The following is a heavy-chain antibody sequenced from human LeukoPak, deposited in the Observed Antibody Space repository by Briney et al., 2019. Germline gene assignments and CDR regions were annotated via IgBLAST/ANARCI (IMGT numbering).Heavy chain of an antibody. CDR2: ISGDGGST. CDR3: ANLIAAADPAY. V-gene: IGHV3-43*02. J-gene: IGHJ4*02. D-gene: IGHD6-13*01. CDR1: GFTFDDYA. Sequence: PGGSLRLSCVASGFTFDDYAMHWVRHAPGKGLEWVSLISGDGGSTYYADSVKGRFTISRDNSKNSLYLQMSSLRTEDTALYYCANLIAAADPAYWGQGTLVTVSS.